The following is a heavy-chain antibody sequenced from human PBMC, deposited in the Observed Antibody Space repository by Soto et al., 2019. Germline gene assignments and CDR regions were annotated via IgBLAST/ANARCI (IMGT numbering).Heavy chain of an antibody. J-gene: IGHJ4*02. CDR3: ARSMTTVVTLDY. CDR1: VGSVSSSSYY. D-gene: IGHD4-17*01. V-gene: IGHV4-39*01. Sequence: SPTESLTGTGSVGSVSSSSYYWGWIRQPPGKGLEWIGSIYYSGSTYYNPSLKSRVTISVDTSKNQFSLKLSSVTAADTAVYYCARSMTTVVTLDYWGQGTLVTVSS. CDR2: IYYSGST.